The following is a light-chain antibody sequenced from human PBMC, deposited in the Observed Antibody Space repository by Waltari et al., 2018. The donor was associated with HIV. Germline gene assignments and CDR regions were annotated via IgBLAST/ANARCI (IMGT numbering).Light chain of an antibody. Sequence: QLVLTQSASASASLGASAQLICTLSSGYPAYAIAWPQQQAEKGPRYLMKVNSDGSYSRGDGIPDRFSGSSSEAERYLTISSLQSEDEADYYCQTWDTGIRVFGGGTKLTVL. CDR1: SGYPAYA. V-gene: IGLV4-69*01. CDR2: VNSDGSY. CDR3: QTWDTGIRV. J-gene: IGLJ3*02.